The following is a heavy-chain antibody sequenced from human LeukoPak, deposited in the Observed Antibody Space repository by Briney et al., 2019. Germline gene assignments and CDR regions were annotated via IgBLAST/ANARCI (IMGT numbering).Heavy chain of an antibody. D-gene: IGHD6-13*01. J-gene: IGHJ4*02. CDR3: AKDRASSWSLDY. Sequence: GGSLRLSCAASGFTFSSDGMHWVRQAPGKGLEWLTFISYDANTKYYSDSVRGRLTVSRDNSKNTMYLQMNSLRPEDTAMYYCAKDRASSWSLDYWGQGNLVTVSS. V-gene: IGHV3-30*18. CDR2: ISYDANTK. CDR1: GFTFSSDG.